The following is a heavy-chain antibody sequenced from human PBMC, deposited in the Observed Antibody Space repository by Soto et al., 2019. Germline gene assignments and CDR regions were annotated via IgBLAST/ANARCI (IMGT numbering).Heavy chain of an antibody. J-gene: IGHJ5*02. CDR1: GFTFSSYA. CDR3: ARELGMVRGARPRGFWFDP. Sequence: QVQLVESGGGVVQPGRSLRLSCAASGFTFSSYAMHWVRQAPGKGLEWVAVISYDGSNKYDADSVKGRFTIARDNSKNTLYLQRNSLRAEDTAVYYCARELGMVRGARPRGFWFDPWGQGTLVTVSS. D-gene: IGHD3-10*01. CDR2: ISYDGSNK. V-gene: IGHV3-30-3*01.